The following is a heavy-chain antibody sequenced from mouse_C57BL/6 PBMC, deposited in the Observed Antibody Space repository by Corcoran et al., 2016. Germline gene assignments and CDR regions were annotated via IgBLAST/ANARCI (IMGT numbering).Heavy chain of an antibody. V-gene: IGHV1-80*01. CDR2: IYPGDGDT. J-gene: IGHJ1*03. Sequence: QVHLQQSGAELVKPGASVKISCKASVYAFSSYWMNWVKQRPGKGLEWIGQIYPGDGDTNYNGKFKGKATLTADKSSSTAYMQLSSLTSEDSAVYFCARWNSRYFDVWGTGTTVTVSS. CDR1: VYAFSSYW. CDR3: ARWNSRYFDV.